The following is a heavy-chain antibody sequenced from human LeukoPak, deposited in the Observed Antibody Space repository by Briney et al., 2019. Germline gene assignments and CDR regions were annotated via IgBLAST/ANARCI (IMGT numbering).Heavy chain of an antibody. V-gene: IGHV1-2*02. CDR1: GYTFTGYY. D-gene: IGHD6-19*01. CDR2: INPNSGGT. Sequence: ASVKVSCKASGYTFTGYYMHWVRQAPGQGLEWMGWINPNSGGTNYAQKFQGRVTMTRDTSISTAYMELSRLRSDDTAVYYCARGRNGRGSGHGLSYWGQGTLVTVSS. CDR3: ARGRNGRGSGHGLSY. J-gene: IGHJ4*02.